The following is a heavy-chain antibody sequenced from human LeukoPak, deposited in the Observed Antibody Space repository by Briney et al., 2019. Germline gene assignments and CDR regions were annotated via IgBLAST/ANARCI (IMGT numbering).Heavy chain of an antibody. J-gene: IGHJ6*02. CDR1: GYTFSGYY. CDR3: ARDYYYYGMDV. Sequence: ASLKVSCKTFGYTFSGYYMHWVRQAPGQGLEWMGIINPSGGSTSYAQKFQGRVTMTRGTSTSTVYMELSSLRSEDTAVYYCARDYYYYGMDVWGQGTTVTVSS. CDR2: INPSGGST. V-gene: IGHV1-46*01.